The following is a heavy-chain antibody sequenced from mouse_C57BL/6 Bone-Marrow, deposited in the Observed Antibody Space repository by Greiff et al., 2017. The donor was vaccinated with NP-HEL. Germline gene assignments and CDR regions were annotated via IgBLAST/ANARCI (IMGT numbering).Heavy chain of an antibody. Sequence: VQLQQPGAELVKPGASVKMSCKASGYTFTSYWMHWVKQRPGQGLEWIGAIYPGNSDTSYNQKFKGKAKLTAVTSASTAYMELSSLTNEDSAVYYCTRERYYGSSYGYFDVWGTGTTVTVSS. D-gene: IGHD1-1*01. CDR1: GYTFTSYW. V-gene: IGHV1-5*01. J-gene: IGHJ1*03. CDR2: IYPGNSDT. CDR3: TRERYYGSSYGYFDV.